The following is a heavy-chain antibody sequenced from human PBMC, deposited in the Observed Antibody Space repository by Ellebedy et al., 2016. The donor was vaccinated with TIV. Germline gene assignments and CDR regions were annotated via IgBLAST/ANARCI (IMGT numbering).Heavy chain of an antibody. CDR2: ISGYNGNT. J-gene: IGHJ5*02. CDR1: GYTFTTYG. D-gene: IGHD3-22*01. CDR3: ARASSGWFDP. V-gene: IGHV1-18*01. Sequence: AASVKVSCKASGYTFTTYGITWVRQAPGQGLEWMGWISGYNGNTNYAHKFQGRVAVTTDTSTSTAYMELRSLRSEDTAVYYCARASSGWFDPWGQGTLVTVSS.